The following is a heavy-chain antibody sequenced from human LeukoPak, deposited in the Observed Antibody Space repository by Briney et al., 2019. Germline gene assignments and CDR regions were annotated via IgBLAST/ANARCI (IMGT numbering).Heavy chain of an antibody. CDR3: ARDLLSSTTYYYYYDMDV. CDR1: GFTFSSYS. D-gene: IGHD6-13*01. Sequence: GGSLRLSCAASGFTFSSYSMNWVRQAPGRGLEWVSSISSSSSYIYCADSVKGRFTISRDNAKNSLYLQMNSLRAEDTAVYYCARDLLSSTTYYYYYDMDVWGQGTTVTVSS. CDR2: ISSSSSYI. V-gene: IGHV3-21*01. J-gene: IGHJ6*02.